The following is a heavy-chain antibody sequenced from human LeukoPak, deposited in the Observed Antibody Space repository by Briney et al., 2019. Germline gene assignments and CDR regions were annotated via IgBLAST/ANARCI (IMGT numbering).Heavy chain of an antibody. CDR3: AELGITMIGGV. CDR2: ISSSGNTT. Sequence: GGSLRLSCAASGFTFSDNYMSWIRQAPGKGLEWVSYISSSGNTTKNADSVKGRFTITRDNAKNSLYLQMNSLRAEDTAVYYCAELGITMIGGVWGKGTTVTISS. CDR1: GFTFSDNY. J-gene: IGHJ6*04. V-gene: IGHV3-11*04. D-gene: IGHD3-10*02.